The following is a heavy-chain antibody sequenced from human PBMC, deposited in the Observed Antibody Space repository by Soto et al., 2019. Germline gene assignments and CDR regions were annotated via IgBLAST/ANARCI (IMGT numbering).Heavy chain of an antibody. CDR3: AKSITARPFDY. J-gene: IGHJ4*02. Sequence: EVQLLESGGGLVQPGGSLRLSCTASGFTFSSYAMSWVRQAPGKGLEWVSAISGSGGNTYYADSVKGRFTISRDNSKNPLYLQMNSLRAEDTAVYYGAKSITARPFDYWGQGALVTVSS. CDR2: ISGSGGNT. CDR1: GFTFSSYA. V-gene: IGHV3-23*01. D-gene: IGHD6-6*01.